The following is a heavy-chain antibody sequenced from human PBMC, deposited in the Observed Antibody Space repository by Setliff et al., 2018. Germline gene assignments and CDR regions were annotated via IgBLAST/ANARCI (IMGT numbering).Heavy chain of an antibody. J-gene: IGHJ3*02. CDR1: GFRFSIYA. V-gene: IGHV3-48*03. CDR2: ISNSGRTI. CDR3: ARLQPSLPDDFDI. Sequence: GGSLRLSCAASGFRFSIYAMSWVRQAPGKGLEWVSYISNSGRTIYYADSVKGRFTISRDNAKNSLYLEMNSLRVEDTAVYYCARLQPSLPDDFDIWGHGTMVTVSS. D-gene: IGHD5-18*01.